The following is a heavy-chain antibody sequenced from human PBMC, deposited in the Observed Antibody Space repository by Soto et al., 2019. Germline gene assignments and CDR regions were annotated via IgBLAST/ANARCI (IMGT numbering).Heavy chain of an antibody. Sequence: QVQLVESGGGVVQTGRSLRLSCAASGFTFSSYGMHWVRQAPGKGLEWVAVISYDGSNKYYADSVKGRLTISRDNSKNTLYLQMNSLRAEDTAVYYCAKVVFPLLWFGELVDYWGQGTLVTVSS. CDR1: GFTFSSYG. J-gene: IGHJ4*02. CDR2: ISYDGSNK. V-gene: IGHV3-30*18. D-gene: IGHD3-10*01. CDR3: AKVVFPLLWFGELVDY.